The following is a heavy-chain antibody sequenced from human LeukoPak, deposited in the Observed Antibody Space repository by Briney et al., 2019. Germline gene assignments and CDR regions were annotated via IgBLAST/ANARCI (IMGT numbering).Heavy chain of an antibody. V-gene: IGHV1-18*01. CDR3: ARGHYNFWSGYGPPDY. D-gene: IGHD3-3*01. CDR1: GYTFTSYG. Sequence: GASVKVSCKASGYTFTSYGISWVRQAPGQGLEWMGWISAYNGNTNYAQKLQGRVTMTTDTSTSTAYMELRSLRSDDTAVYYCARGHYNFWSGYGPPDYWGQGTLVTVSS. CDR2: ISAYNGNT. J-gene: IGHJ4*02.